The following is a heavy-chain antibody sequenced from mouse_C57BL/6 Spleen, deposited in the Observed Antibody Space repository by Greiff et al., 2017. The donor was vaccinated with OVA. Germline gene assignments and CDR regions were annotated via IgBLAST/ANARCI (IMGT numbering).Heavy chain of an antibody. J-gene: IGHJ4*01. V-gene: IGHV6-3*01. D-gene: IGHD2-2*01. Sequence: EVKVEESGGGLVQPGGSMKLSCVASGFTFSNSWMNWVRQSPETGLEWVAQIRLKSDNYATHYAESVKGRFTISRDDSNSSVYLQMNNLRAEDTGIYYGTEEGYGDDVGYYYAMDYGGQGTSVTVSS. CDR2: IRLKSDNYAT. CDR1: GFTFSNSW. CDR3: TEEGYGDDVGYYYAMDY.